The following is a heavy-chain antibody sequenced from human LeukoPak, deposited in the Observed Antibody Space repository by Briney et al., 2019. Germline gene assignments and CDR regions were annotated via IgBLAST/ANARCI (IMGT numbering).Heavy chain of an antibody. J-gene: IGHJ4*02. V-gene: IGHV4-38-2*02. D-gene: IGHD3-9*01. CDR1: GYSISSGYY. CDR3: ARGRDWPNY. Sequence: SETLSLTCTVSGYSISSGYYWGWIRQPPGKGLEWIGSIYHSGSTNYNPSLKSRVTISVDTSKNQFSLKLSSVTAADTAVYYCARGRDWPNYWGQGTLVTVSS. CDR2: IYHSGST.